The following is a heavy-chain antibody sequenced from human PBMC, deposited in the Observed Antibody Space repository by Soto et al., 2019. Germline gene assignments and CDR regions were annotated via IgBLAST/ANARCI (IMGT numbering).Heavy chain of an antibody. V-gene: IGHV1-18*04. Sequence: ASVKVSCTASGYTFTGYGISWVRHAPGQGREWMGWISAYNGNTKYAQKLQGRVTMTTDTSTSTAYMELRSLRSDDTAVYYCARGIAAAGDAFDIWGQGTMVTVSS. D-gene: IGHD6-13*01. CDR3: ARGIAAAGDAFDI. CDR2: ISAYNGNT. J-gene: IGHJ3*02. CDR1: GYTFTGYG.